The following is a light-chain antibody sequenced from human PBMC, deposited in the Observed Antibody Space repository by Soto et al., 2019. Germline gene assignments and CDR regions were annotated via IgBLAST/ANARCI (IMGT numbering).Light chain of an antibody. CDR1: SSDVGSYDH. CDR3: ISYTGSSTSYV. J-gene: IGLJ1*01. Sequence: QSALIQPASVSGSPGQSITISCSGTSSDVGSYDHVAWYQQFPGKTPKLMIYEVSNRPSGVSSRFSGSKSGNTASLTISGLQAEDEADYYCISYTGSSTSYVFGSGTKDSVL. CDR2: EVS. V-gene: IGLV2-14*01.